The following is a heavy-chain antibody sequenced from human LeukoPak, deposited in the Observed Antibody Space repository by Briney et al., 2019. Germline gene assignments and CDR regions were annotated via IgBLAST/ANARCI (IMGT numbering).Heavy chain of an antibody. D-gene: IGHD4-11*01. J-gene: IGHJ4*02. CDR3: AGHLPSSNYCYY. V-gene: IGHV4-39*01. CDR2: IYYSGST. Sequence: PSDPLSLTCTVSGGSISSSSYYWGWIRQPPGKGLEWIASIYYSGSTYYNPSLKSRVTISVDTSKNQFSLKLSSVTAADTAVYYCAGHLPSSNYCYYWGQGSLVTVSS. CDR1: GGSISSSSYY.